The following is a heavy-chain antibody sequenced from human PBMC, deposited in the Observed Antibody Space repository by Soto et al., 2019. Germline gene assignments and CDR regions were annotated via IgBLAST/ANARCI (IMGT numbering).Heavy chain of an antibody. CDR2: INTNTGNP. CDR3: ARDRPPNRSIAEAGTGGSWFDP. D-gene: IGHD6-13*01. Sequence: ASVKVSCKASGYTFTSYAMNWVRQAPGQGLEWMGWINTNTGNPTYAQGFTGRFVFSLDTSVSTAYLQICSLKAEDTAVYYCARDRPPNRSIAEAGTGGSWFDPWGQGTLVTVSS. CDR1: GYTFTSYA. J-gene: IGHJ5*02. V-gene: IGHV7-4-1*01.